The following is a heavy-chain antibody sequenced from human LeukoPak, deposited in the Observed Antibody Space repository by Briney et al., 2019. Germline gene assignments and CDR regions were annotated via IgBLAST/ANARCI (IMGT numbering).Heavy chain of an antibody. Sequence: PGGSLRLSCAASGFTFSSYEMNWVRQAPGKGLEWGSLIYSGGSTYYADSVKGRFTISRDNSKNMLYLQMNSLRAEDTAVYYCARVSGYSYGYRWYFDLWGRGTLVTVSS. CDR1: GFTFSSYE. V-gene: IGHV3-66*01. CDR3: ARVSGYSYGYRWYFDL. CDR2: IYSGGST. J-gene: IGHJ2*01. D-gene: IGHD5-18*01.